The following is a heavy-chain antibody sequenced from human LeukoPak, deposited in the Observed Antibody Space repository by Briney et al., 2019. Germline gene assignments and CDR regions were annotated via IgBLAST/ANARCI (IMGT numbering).Heavy chain of an antibody. Sequence: PGGSLRLSCAASGFTFSSYSMNWVRQAPGKGLEWVSSISSSSSYIYYADSVKGRFTISRDNAKNSLFLQMNSLSDEDTAVYYCARDLSGTYPFDLWGQGTLVTVSS. CDR1: GFTFSSYS. V-gene: IGHV3-21*01. CDR2: ISSSSSYI. CDR3: ARDLSGTYPFDL. D-gene: IGHD1-26*01. J-gene: IGHJ1*01.